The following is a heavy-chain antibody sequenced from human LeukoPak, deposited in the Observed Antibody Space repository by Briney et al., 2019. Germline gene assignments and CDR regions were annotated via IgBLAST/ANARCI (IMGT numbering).Heavy chain of an antibody. V-gene: IGHV3-48*02. CDR1: GFTFSSYS. D-gene: IGHD5-24*01. J-gene: IGHJ4*02. Sequence: GGSLRLSCAASGFTFSSYSMNWVRQAPGQGLEWVSYLTSSSSTIYYADSVKGRFTISRDNAKNSLYLQINSLRDEDTAVYYCVRGRDFNYWGRGTLVTVSS. CDR3: VRGRDFNY. CDR2: LTSSSSTI.